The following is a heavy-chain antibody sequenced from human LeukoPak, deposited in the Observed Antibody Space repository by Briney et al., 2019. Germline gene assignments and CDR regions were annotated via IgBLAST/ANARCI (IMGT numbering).Heavy chain of an antibody. J-gene: IGHJ4*02. Sequence: SETLSLTCTVSGYSISSGYYWGWIRQPPGKGLEWIGSINHSGSTNYNPSLKSRVTISVDKSKNQFSLKLSSVTAADTAVYYCWMGGYSYGYTTGDYWGQGTLVTVSS. D-gene: IGHD5-18*01. V-gene: IGHV4-38-2*02. CDR3: WMGGYSYGYTTGDY. CDR2: INHSGST. CDR1: GYSISSGYY.